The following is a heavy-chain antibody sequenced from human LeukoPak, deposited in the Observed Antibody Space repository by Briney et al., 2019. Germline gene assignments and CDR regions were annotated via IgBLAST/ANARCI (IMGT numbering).Heavy chain of an antibody. CDR1: GFTFSGYS. D-gene: IGHD2-21*02. CDR2: ISSSSIYI. J-gene: IGHJ4*02. CDR3: AKSHHVTAIDY. Sequence: GGSLRLSCAASGFTFSGYSMNWVRQAPGKGLEWVSSISSSSIYIYNADSVKGRFTISRDNAKNSLYLQMNSLRAEDTAVYYCAKSHHVTAIDYWGQGTLVTVSS. V-gene: IGHV3-21*01.